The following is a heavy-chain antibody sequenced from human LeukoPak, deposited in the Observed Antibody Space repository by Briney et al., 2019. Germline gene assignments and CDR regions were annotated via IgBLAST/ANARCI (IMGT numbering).Heavy chain of an antibody. D-gene: IGHD6-19*01. CDR3: KAGTLY. CDR2: INHSGST. Sequence: PSETPFLTRAVYGGGLSGYYWGWIRQPPGKGLEWIGEINHSGSTNYNPSLKSRVTISVDTSKNQFSLRLSSVTAADTAVYYCKAGTLYWGQGTLVTVSS. V-gene: IGHV4-34*01. J-gene: IGHJ4*02. CDR1: GGGLSGYY.